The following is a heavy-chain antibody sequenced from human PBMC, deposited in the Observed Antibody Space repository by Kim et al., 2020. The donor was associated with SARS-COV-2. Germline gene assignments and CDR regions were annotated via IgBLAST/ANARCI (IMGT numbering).Heavy chain of an antibody. CDR1: GFTFSSYA. CDR3: ARDSFRKLVRGARFDY. V-gene: IGHV3-30*04. CDR2: ISYDGSNK. J-gene: IGHJ4*02. D-gene: IGHD6-6*01. Sequence: GGSLRLSCAASGFTFSSYAMHWVRQAPGKGLEWVAVISYDGSNKYYADSVKGRFTISRDNSKNTLYLQMNSLRAEDTAVYYCARDSFRKLVRGARFDYWGQGTLVTVSS.